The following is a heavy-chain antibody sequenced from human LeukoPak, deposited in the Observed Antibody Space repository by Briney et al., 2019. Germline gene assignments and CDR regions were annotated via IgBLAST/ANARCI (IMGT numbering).Heavy chain of an antibody. Sequence: SSETLSLTCAVYGGSFSGYYWSWIRQPPGKGLEWIGYISYSGSTNYNPSLKSRVTISLDTSKSQFSLKLSSVTAADTAVYYCARHWGPNLYYFDYWGQGTLVTVSS. CDR2: ISYSGST. V-gene: IGHV4-59*08. J-gene: IGHJ4*02. D-gene: IGHD7-27*01. CDR1: GGSFSGYY. CDR3: ARHWGPNLYYFDY.